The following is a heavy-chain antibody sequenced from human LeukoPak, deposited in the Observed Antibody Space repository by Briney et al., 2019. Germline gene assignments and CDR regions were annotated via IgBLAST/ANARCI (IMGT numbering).Heavy chain of an antibody. CDR1: RFTFSSYA. J-gene: IGHJ3*02. V-gene: IGHV3-23*01. CDR3: AKDQWDLFPGNAFDI. CDR2: ISGSGGST. Sequence: GGSLRLSCAASRFTFSSYAMSWVRQAPGKGLEWVSGISGSGGSTYYADSVKDYADSVKGRFTISRDNSKNTLYLQMNSLRAEDTAVYYCAKDQWDLFPGNAFDIWGQGTMVTVSS. D-gene: IGHD1-26*01.